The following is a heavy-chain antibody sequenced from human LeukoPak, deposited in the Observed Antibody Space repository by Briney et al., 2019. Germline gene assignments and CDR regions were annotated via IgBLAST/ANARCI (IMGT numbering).Heavy chain of an antibody. Sequence: SETLSLTCAVYGGSFSGYYWSWIRQPPGKGLEWIGEINHSGSTNYNPSLKSRVTISVDTSKNQFSLKLSSVTAADTAVYYCARASKVVVPSYYYYYGMDVWGQGTTVTVSS. V-gene: IGHV4-34*01. CDR3: ARASKVVVPSYYYYYGMDV. CDR2: INHSGST. CDR1: GGSFSGYY. J-gene: IGHJ6*02. D-gene: IGHD3-22*01.